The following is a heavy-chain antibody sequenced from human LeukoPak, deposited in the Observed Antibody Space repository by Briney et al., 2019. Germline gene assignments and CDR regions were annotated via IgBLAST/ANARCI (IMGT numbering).Heavy chain of an antibody. D-gene: IGHD3-22*01. CDR3: AMLPERITMIVVVIGGYY. CDR2: IIPILGIA. J-gene: IGHJ4*02. Sequence: GSSVKVSCKASGGTFSSYAISWVRQAPGQGLEWMGRIIPILGIANYAQKFQGRVTITADKSTSTAYMELSSLRSEDTAVYYCAMLPERITMIVVVIGGYYWGQGTLVTVSS. V-gene: IGHV1-69*04. CDR1: GGTFSSYA.